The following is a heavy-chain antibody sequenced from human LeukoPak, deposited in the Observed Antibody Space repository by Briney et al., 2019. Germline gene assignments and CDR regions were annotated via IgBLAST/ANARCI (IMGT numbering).Heavy chain of an antibody. CDR3: ASNVLLWFGELSGWFDP. CDR2: IYYSGST. J-gene: IGHJ5*02. V-gene: IGHV4-39*01. CDR1: GGPISSSRYY. Sequence: PADTLSLICTVSGGPISSSRYYWGRIPQPPAKGLEWIGSIYYSGSTYYNPSLQSRVTISVDTSKNQFSLKLSSVTAADTAVYYCASNVLLWFGELSGWFDPWGQGTLVTVSS. D-gene: IGHD3-10*01.